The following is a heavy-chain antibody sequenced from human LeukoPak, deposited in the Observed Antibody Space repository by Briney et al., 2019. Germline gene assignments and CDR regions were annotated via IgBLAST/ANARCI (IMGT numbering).Heavy chain of an antibody. J-gene: IGHJ4*02. CDR1: GGSISSGDYY. D-gene: IGHD2-15*01. CDR2: IYYSGST. V-gene: IGHV4-30-4*01. CDR3: ARTPTAYYFDY. Sequence: SETLSLTCTVSGGSISSGDYYWSWIRQPPGKGLEWIGYIYYSGSTYYNPSLKSRVIIYLDTSKNQFSLKLTSVTAADTAVYYCARTPTAYYFDYWGQGTLVTVSS.